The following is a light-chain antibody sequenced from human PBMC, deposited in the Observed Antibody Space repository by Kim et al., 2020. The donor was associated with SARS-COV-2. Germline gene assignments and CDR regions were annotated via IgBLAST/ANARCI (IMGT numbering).Light chain of an antibody. Sequence: SYELTQDPAVSVALGQTVRITCQGDSLRSYYASWYQQKPGQAPLLVLYEKNNRPSGIPDRFSGSSSGNTASLTITGAQAEDEADYYCNSRESGVNHVVFG. CDR3: NSRESGVNHVV. J-gene: IGLJ1*01. CDR2: EKN. V-gene: IGLV3-19*01. CDR1: SLRSYY.